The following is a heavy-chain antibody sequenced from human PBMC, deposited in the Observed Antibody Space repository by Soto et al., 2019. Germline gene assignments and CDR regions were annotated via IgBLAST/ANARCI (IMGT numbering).Heavy chain of an antibody. CDR2: IYYSGST. V-gene: IGHV4-39*01. Sequence: QVQLQESGPGLVKPSETLSLTCTVSGGSISSSGYYWAWIRQSPEKGLEWIASIYYSGSTYYTPSLKSRLTISGDTSKNQFSLKLRSVTVADTAVYYCARYEQGPAFDPWGQGTLVTVSS. CDR1: GGSISSSGYY. CDR3: ARYEQGPAFDP. J-gene: IGHJ5*02. D-gene: IGHD3-16*01.